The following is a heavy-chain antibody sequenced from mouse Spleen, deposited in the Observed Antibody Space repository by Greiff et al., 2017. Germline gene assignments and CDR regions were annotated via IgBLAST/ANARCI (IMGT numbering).Heavy chain of an antibody. J-gene: IGHJ3*01. V-gene: IGHV1-26*01. CDR3: AKERIKGAWFAY. CDR1: GYTFTDYY. Sequence: VQLQQSGPELVKPGASVKISCKASGYTFTDYYMNWVKQSHGKSLEWIGDINPNNGGTSYNQKFKGKATLTVDKSSSTAYMELRSLTSEDYASYFCAKERIKGAWFAYWGQGTLVTVSA. CDR2: INPNNGGT.